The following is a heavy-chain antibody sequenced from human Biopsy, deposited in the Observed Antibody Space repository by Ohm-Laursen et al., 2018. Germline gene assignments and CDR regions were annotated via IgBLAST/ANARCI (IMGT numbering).Heavy chain of an antibody. CDR3: ARGRLRAVARFDY. CDR1: GGSFSGYY. J-gene: IGHJ4*02. V-gene: IGHV4-34*01. CDR2: INHSGST. D-gene: IGHD6-19*01. Sequence: SETLSLTCAVYGGSFSGYYWSWIRQPPGKGLEWIEEINHSGSTNYNPSLKSRVTISVDTSKNQFSLKLSSVTAADTAVYYCARGRLRAVARFDYWGQGTLVTVSS.